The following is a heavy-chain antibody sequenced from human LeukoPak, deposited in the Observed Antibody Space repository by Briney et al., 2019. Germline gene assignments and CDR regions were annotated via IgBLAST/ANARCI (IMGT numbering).Heavy chain of an antibody. V-gene: IGHV3-7*04. CDR2: INQDGSKK. Sequence: EGSLRLSCTASGFSFSGYWMTWVRQTPGKGLEWVANINQDGSKKSYVDSVRGRFTISRDSAKNSLYLQMNSLRAEDTAVYHCVRVGYREEGIYYWGQGTMVTVSS. CDR1: GFSFSGYW. CDR3: VRVGYREEGIYY. D-gene: IGHD3-16*02. J-gene: IGHJ4*02.